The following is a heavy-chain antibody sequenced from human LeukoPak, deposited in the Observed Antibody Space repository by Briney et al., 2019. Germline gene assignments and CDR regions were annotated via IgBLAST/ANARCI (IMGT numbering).Heavy chain of an antibody. J-gene: IGHJ4*02. CDR3: ARPVEYSSSPEY. D-gene: IGHD6-6*01. V-gene: IGHV1-69*05. Sequence: ASVKVSCKASGGTFSSYAISWVRQAPGQGLEWMGGIIPIFGTANYAQKFQGRVTITTDESTSTAYMELSSLRSEDTAVYYCARPVEYSSSPEYWGQGTLVTVSS. CDR2: IIPIFGTA. CDR1: GGTFSSYA.